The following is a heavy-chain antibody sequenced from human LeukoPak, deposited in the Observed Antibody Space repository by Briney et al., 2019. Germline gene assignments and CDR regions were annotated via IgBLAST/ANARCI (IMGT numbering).Heavy chain of an antibody. CDR1: GFTFSSYG. CDR3: AKDHIVVVPAAKAAYYFDY. D-gene: IGHD2-2*01. CDR2: ISGSGGST. J-gene: IGHJ4*02. Sequence: PGGSLRLSCAASGFTFSSYGMHWVRQAPGKGLEWVSAISGSGGSTYYADSVKGRFTISRDNSKNTLYLQMNSLRAEDTAVYYCAKDHIVVVPAAKAAYYFDYWGQGTLVTVSS. V-gene: IGHV3-23*01.